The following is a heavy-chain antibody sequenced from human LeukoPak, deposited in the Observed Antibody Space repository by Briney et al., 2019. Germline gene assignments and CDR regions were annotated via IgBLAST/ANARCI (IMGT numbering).Heavy chain of an antibody. J-gene: IGHJ6*02. Sequence: GGSLRLSCAASGFTVSSNHMSWVRQAPGQGLEWVSVIYRGGSTYYADSVKGRFTISRDNSKNTLYLHMNSLRAEDTAVYYCARVQTTSVYYYGMDVWGQGTTVTVSS. CDR2: IYRGGST. V-gene: IGHV3-53*01. D-gene: IGHD4-17*01. CDR1: GFTVSSNH. CDR3: ARVQTTSVYYYGMDV.